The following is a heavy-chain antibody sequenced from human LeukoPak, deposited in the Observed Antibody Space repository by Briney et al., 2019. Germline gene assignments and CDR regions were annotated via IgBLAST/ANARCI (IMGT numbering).Heavy chain of an antibody. Sequence: SETLSLTCTVSGGSISSYYWSWIRQPAGKGVEWIGRIYTSGSTNYNPSLQSRLTMSVDTSKNQFSLKLSSVTAADTAVYYCARETSGSYFDFDYWGQGTLVTVSS. CDR2: IYTSGST. J-gene: IGHJ4*02. D-gene: IGHD1-26*01. CDR1: GGSISSYY. V-gene: IGHV4-4*07. CDR3: ARETSGSYFDFDY.